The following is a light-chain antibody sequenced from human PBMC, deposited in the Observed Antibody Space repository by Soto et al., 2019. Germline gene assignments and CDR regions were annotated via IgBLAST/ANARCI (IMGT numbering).Light chain of an antibody. J-gene: IGLJ1*01. Sequence: QSVLTQPPSVSGAPGQRVTISCTGSSSNIGAGYDVHWYQQLPGTAPKLLIYANGNRPSGVPDRFSGSKSGTSASLAITGLQADDEADYYCQSYDRSLSGYVLGTGTKVTVL. CDR1: SSNIGAGYD. V-gene: IGLV1-40*01. CDR2: ANG. CDR3: QSYDRSLSGYV.